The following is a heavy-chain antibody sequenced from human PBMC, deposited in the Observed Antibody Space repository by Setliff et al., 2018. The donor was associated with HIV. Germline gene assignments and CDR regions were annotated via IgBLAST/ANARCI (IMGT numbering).Heavy chain of an antibody. V-gene: IGHV5-51*01. D-gene: IGHD3-9*01. J-gene: IGHJ3*02. CDR3: ARQRDYEILTGRNDAFDI. CDR2: IYPGDSDT. CDR1: GCSFTNYW. Sequence: GESLKISCKGSGCSFTNYWIGWVRQMPGKGLEWMGIIYPGDSDTRYSPSFQGQVTISADKSISTAYLQWSSLKASDTAMYYCARQRDYEILTGRNDAFDIWGQGTMVTVSS.